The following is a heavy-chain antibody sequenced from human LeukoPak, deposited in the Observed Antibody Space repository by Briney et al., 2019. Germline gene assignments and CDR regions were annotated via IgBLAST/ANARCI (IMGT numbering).Heavy chain of an antibody. D-gene: IGHD2/OR15-2a*01. CDR1: GFTFSTYG. CDR2: IPNDGSNK. J-gene: IGHJ6*04. V-gene: IGHV3-30*18. Sequence: GGSLRLSCAASGFTFSTYGMHRVRQPPGKGLEWVAVIPNDGSNKYYADSVKGRVTISRDNSKNTLYLQMNSLRVEDTAVYYCAKGVGSTWLSTLSQVTMDVWGKGTTVTVSS. CDR3: AKGVGSTWLSTLSQVTMDV.